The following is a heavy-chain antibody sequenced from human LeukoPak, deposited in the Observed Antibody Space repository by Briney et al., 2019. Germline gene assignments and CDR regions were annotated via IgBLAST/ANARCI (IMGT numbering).Heavy chain of an antibody. CDR2: TRNKDNSYTT. CDR3: ARLGSIWTQTFDY. V-gene: IGHV3-72*01. J-gene: IGHJ4*02. D-gene: IGHD2-15*01. Sequence: GGSLRLSCAASGFTFSDYYMDWVRQAPGKGLEWVARTRNKDNSYTTEYAASVKVRFTISRDDSMNSLYLHMNSLKTEDTAVYYCARLGSIWTQTFDYWGQGTLVTVSS. CDR1: GFTFSDYY.